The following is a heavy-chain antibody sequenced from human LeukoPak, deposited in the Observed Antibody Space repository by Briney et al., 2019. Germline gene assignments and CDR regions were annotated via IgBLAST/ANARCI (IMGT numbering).Heavy chain of an antibody. J-gene: IGHJ4*02. CDR1: VTSASTRGVG. CDR3: AHSQDRLLWFGESRPNYFDY. Sequence: SGPTLFPPPPPLTLTSTFSVTSASTRGVGVGWIRQPPVKALEWLALTYWDDDKRYSPSLKSRLTITKDTSNNQLLLTMTNMDPVDTATYYCAHSQDRLLWFGESRPNYFDYWGQGTLVTVSS. V-gene: IGHV2-5*02. D-gene: IGHD3-10*01. CDR2: TYWDDDK.